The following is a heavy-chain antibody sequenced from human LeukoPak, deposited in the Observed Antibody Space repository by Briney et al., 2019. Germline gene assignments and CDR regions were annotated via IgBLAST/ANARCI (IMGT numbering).Heavy chain of an antibody. J-gene: IGHJ4*02. Sequence: GGSLRLSCAASGFTFSSYAMHWVRQAPGKGLEWVAVISYDGSNKYYADSVKGRFTISRDNSKNTLYLQMNSLRAEDTAVYYCARVKGYSSSWYVDYWGQGTLVTVSS. CDR3: ARVKGYSSSWYVDY. CDR2: ISYDGSNK. D-gene: IGHD6-13*01. V-gene: IGHV3-30-3*01. CDR1: GFTFSSYA.